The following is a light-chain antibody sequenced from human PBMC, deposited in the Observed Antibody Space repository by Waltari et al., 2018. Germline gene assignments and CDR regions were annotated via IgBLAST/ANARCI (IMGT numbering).Light chain of an antibody. Sequence: DVVMTQSPRSLPVIFGKTASITCRSSQSLVHSDGRTYLNWFQQRPGQAPRLLIYKVSNRDSGVPDRFSGSGSGTEFTLEISRVEAADVAVYYCMQGTYWPRTFGQGTKLEIE. CDR1: QSLVHSDGRTY. CDR3: MQGTYWPRT. J-gene: IGKJ2*01. V-gene: IGKV2-30*02. CDR2: KVS.